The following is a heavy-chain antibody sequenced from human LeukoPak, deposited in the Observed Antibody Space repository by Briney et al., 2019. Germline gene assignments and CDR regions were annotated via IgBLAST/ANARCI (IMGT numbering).Heavy chain of an antibody. J-gene: IGHJ3*02. D-gene: IGHD6-13*01. CDR2: ISAYNGNT. CDR3: ARGIAAAGTGGAFDI. V-gene: IGHV1-18*01. CDR1: GYTFTSYG. Sequence: ASVKVSCKASGYTFTSYGISWVRQAPGQGLEWMGRISAYNGNTNYAQKLQGRVTMTTDTSTSTAYMELRSLRSDDTAVYYCARGIAAAGTGGAFDIWGQGTMVTVSS.